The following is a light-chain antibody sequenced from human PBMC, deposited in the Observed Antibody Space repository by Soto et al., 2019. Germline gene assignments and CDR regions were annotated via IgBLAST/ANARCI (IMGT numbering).Light chain of an antibody. J-gene: IGLJ1*01. CDR1: SSDVGGYNY. V-gene: IGLV2-11*01. Sequence: QTALTQPRSVSGSPGQSVTISCTGTSSDVGGYNYVSWYQHHPGKVPKLMSYDVNKWPSGVPDRFSGSKSGNTASLTISGLQAEDEDDYYCSSYEGSYTYVLGTGTKVTV. CDR3: SSYEGSYTYV. CDR2: DVN.